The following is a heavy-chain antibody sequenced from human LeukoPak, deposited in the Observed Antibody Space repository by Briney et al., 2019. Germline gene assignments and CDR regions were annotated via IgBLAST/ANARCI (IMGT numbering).Heavy chain of an antibody. Sequence: SETLSLTRAVYGGSFSGYYWNWIRQPPGKGLEWIGEINHSGSTNYNPSLKSRVTISVDTSKNQFSLKLSSVTAADTAVYYCARGRVDCSSTSCYQGGNYFDCWGQGTLVTVSS. D-gene: IGHD2-2*01. V-gene: IGHV4-34*01. J-gene: IGHJ4*02. CDR2: INHSGST. CDR3: ARGRVDCSSTSCYQGGNYFDC. CDR1: GGSFSGYY.